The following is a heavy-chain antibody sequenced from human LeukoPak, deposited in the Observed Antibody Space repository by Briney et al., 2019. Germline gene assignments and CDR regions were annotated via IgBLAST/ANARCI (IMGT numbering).Heavy chain of an antibody. Sequence: GGSLRLSCAASGFTFSSYAMHWVRQAPGKGLEYVSAISSNGGSTYYANSVKGRFAISRDNSKNTLYLQMGSLRAEDMAVYYCARSPGEVVNPEYAFDIWGQGTMVTVSS. V-gene: IGHV3-64*01. D-gene: IGHD3-10*01. CDR1: GFTFSSYA. CDR3: ARSPGEVVNPEYAFDI. J-gene: IGHJ3*02. CDR2: ISSNGGST.